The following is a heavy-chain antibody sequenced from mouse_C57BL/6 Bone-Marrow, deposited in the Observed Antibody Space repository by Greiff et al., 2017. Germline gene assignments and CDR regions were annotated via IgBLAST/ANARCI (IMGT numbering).Heavy chain of an antibody. Sequence: LVESGAELVKPGASVKISCKASGYAFSSYWMNWVKQRPGKGLEWIGQIYPGDGDTNYNGKFKGKATLTADKSSSTAYMQLSSLTSEDSAVYFCARKDSNYPFAYWGQGTLVTVSA. D-gene: IGHD2-5*01. CDR1: GYAFSSYW. J-gene: IGHJ3*01. CDR2: IYPGDGDT. CDR3: ARKDSNYPFAY. V-gene: IGHV1-80*01.